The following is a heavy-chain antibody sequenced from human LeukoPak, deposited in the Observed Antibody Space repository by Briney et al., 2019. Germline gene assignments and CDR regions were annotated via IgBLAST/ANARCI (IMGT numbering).Heavy chain of an antibody. CDR3: ARDIGVSRFDS. D-gene: IGHD3-10*01. Sequence: ASVKVSCKASGYTFTNYGISWVRQAPGQGLEWMGWIGVYNGKTDYSPKVQGRVTMTTDTSTSTAYMELRSLTSDDTAVYYCARDIGVSRFDSWGQGTLVTVSS. CDR1: GYTFTNYG. V-gene: IGHV1-18*01. J-gene: IGHJ4*02. CDR2: IGVYNGKT.